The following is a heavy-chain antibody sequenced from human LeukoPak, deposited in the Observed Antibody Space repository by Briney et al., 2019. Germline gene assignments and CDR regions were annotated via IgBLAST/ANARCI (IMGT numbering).Heavy chain of an antibody. V-gene: IGHV4-59*01. CDR2: IYYSGIT. CDR1: GGSISSSY. Sequence: SEALSLTCTVSGGSISSSYWSWIRQPPGKGLEWIGYIYYSGITNYNPSLKSRVTISLDTSKNQFSLKLNSVTAADTAVYYCARASGAFDYWGQGALVTVSS. CDR3: ARASGAFDY. J-gene: IGHJ4*02.